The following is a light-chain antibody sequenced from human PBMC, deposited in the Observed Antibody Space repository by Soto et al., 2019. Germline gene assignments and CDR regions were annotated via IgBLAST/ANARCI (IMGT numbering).Light chain of an antibody. CDR3: CSYTSLSTVV. CDR1: SSDVGGYNH. J-gene: IGLJ2*01. CDR2: GVS. V-gene: IGLV2-14*01. Sequence: QSVLTQPASVSGSPGQSITISCTGTSSDVGGYNHVSWYHHPPGKAPKLILFGVSDRPSGVSLRFSGSKSGNTASLTISGLLAEDEGDYFCCSYTSLSTVVFGGGTKLTVL.